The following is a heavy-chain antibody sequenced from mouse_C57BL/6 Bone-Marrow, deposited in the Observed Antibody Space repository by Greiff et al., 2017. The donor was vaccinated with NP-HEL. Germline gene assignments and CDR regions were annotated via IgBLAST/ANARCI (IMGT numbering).Heavy chain of an antibody. CDR1: GYTFTSYW. V-gene: IGHV1-64*01. J-gene: IGHJ4*01. D-gene: IGHD1-1*01. CDR2: IHPNSGST. Sequence: QVQLQQSGAELVKPGASVKLSCKASGYTFTSYWMHWVKQRPGQGLEWIGMIHPNSGSTNYNEKFKSKATLTVDKSSSTAYMQLSSLTSEDSAVYYCAREGDYGSSPYAMDYWGQGTSVTVSS. CDR3: AREGDYGSSPYAMDY.